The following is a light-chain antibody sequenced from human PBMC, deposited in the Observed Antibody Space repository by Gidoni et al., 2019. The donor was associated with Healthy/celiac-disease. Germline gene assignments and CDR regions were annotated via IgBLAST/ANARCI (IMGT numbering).Light chain of an antibody. J-gene: IGKJ1*01. V-gene: IGKV3-20*01. CDR1: QSVSSSY. CDR2: GAS. CDR3: QQYGSSPRT. Sequence: EIVFTQSPGTLSLSPGERATLSCRASQSVSSSYLAWYQQKHGQAPRLLIYGASSRATGIPDRFSGSGSGTDFTLTISRLEPEDFAVYYCQQYGSSPRTFGQGTKVEIK.